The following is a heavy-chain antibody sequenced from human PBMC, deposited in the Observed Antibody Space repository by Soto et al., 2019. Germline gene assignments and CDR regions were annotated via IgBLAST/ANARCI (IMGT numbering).Heavy chain of an antibody. Sequence: GSLRLSCAASGFTFSSYAMSWVRQAPGKGLEWVSAISGSGGSTYYADSVKGRFTISRDNSKNTLYLQMNSLRAEDTAVYYCAKASITMVRGVITLFDYWGQGTLVTVSS. CDR2: ISGSGGST. D-gene: IGHD3-10*01. CDR3: AKASITMVRGVITLFDY. V-gene: IGHV3-23*01. J-gene: IGHJ4*02. CDR1: GFTFSSYA.